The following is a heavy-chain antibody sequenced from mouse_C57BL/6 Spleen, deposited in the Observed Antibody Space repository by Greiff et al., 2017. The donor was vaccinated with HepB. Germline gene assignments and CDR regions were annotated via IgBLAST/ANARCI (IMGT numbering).Heavy chain of an antibody. Sequence: EVQGVESGGGLVKPGGSLKLSCAASGFTFSDYGMHWVRQAPEKGLEWVAYISSGSSTIYYADTVKGRFTISRDNAKNTLFLQMTSLRSEDTAMYYCARRGGVYYYGSSYDWYFDVWGTGTTVTVSS. J-gene: IGHJ1*03. CDR2: ISSGSSTI. CDR3: ARRGGVYYYGSSYDWYFDV. D-gene: IGHD1-1*01. CDR1: GFTFSDYG. V-gene: IGHV5-17*01.